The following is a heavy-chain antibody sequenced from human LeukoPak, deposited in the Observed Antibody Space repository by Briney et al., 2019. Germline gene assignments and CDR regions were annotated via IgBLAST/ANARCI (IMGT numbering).Heavy chain of an antibody. D-gene: IGHD1-1*01. CDR1: GFTFSSYS. J-gene: IGHJ4*02. V-gene: IGHV3-48*02. CDR3: ARDFSNWNDDQYYFDY. Sequence: GGSLRLSCAASGFTFSSYSMNRVRQAPGKGLEWVSYISSSSSTIYYADSVKGRFTISRDNAKNSLYLQTNSLRDEDTAVYYCARDFSNWNDDQYYFDYWGQGTLVTVSS. CDR2: ISSSSSTI.